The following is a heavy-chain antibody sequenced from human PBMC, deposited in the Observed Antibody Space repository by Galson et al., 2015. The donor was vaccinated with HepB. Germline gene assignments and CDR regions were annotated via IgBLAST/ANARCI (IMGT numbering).Heavy chain of an antibody. CDR3: ARDLPYDSSGYYRRGYYYGMDV. CDR2: INSDGSST. J-gene: IGHJ6*02. D-gene: IGHD3-22*01. V-gene: IGHV3-74*01. CDR1: GFTFSSYW. Sequence: SLRLSCAASGFTFSSYWMHWVRQAPGKGLVWVSRINSDGSSTSYADSVKGRFTISRDNAKNTLYLQMNSLRAEDTAVYYCARDLPYDSSGYYRRGYYYGMDVWGQGTTVTVSS.